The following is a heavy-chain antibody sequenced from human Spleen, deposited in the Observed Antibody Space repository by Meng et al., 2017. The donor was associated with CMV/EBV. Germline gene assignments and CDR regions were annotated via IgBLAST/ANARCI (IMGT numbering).Heavy chain of an antibody. J-gene: IGHJ6*02. D-gene: IGHD6-19*01. V-gene: IGHV3-53*01. CDR1: GFTVSSNY. Sequence: GALRLSCAASGFTVSSNYMSWVRQAPGKGLEWVSVIYSGGSTYYADSVKGRFTISRDNSKNTLYLQMNSLRAEDTAVYYCARDNPSSGWSYYYYGMDVWGQGTTVTVSS. CDR3: ARDNPSSGWSYYYYGMDV. CDR2: IYSGGST.